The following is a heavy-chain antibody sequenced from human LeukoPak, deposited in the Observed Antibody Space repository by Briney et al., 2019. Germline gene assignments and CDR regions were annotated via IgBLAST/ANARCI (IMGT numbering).Heavy chain of an antibody. CDR3: TSLIVGATRVDY. V-gene: IGHV3-73*01. D-gene: IGHD1-26*01. J-gene: IGHJ4*02. CDR1: GFTFSGSA. Sequence: PGGSLRLACAASGFTFSGSAMHWVRQASGKGLEWFGRSRTKANSYATAYAASVKGRFTISRDDSKNTAYLQMNSLKTEDTAVYYYTSLIVGATRVDYWGQGTLVTVSS. CDR2: SRTKANSYAT.